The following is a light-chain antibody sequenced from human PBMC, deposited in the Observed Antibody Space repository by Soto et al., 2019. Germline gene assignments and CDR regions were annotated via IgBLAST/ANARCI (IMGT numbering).Light chain of an antibody. J-gene: IGKJ1*01. CDR2: LGS. CDR1: QSIALNNGYTY. CDR3: MQALEYPT. Sequence: DIVLIQSPLSLPVTPGEPASISCRSSQSIALNNGYTYLDWYLQKPGQSPQLLIYLGSHRASGVPDRVSGSGSGTHFTLTISRVEADDVGFYYCMQALEYPTFGPGTKVEIK. V-gene: IGKV2-28*01.